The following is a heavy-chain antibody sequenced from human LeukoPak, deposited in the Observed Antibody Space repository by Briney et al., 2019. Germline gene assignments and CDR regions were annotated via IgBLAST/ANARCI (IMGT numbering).Heavy chain of an antibody. CDR3: ASIPTMGDYDSSGYYYGPSSDY. CDR1: GFTFSSYG. J-gene: IGHJ4*02. V-gene: IGHV3-33*01. D-gene: IGHD3-22*01. CDR2: IWYDGSNK. Sequence: GRSLRLSCAASGFTFSSYGMHWVRQAPGKGLEWVAVIWYDGSNKYYADSVKGRFTISRDNSKNTLYLQMNSLRAEDTAVYYCASIPTMGDYDSSGYYYGPSSDYWGQGTLVTVSS.